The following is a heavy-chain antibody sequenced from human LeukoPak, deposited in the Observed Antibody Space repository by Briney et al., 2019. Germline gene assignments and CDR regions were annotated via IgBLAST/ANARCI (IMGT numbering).Heavy chain of an antibody. CDR1: GFTFSTYA. Sequence: PGGSLRLSCGASGFTFSTYAMAWVRQAPGKGLEWVSSLNDVGGDAYYADSVKRRFTISRDNRKNILFLQMRSLRAEDTAAYYCAKRPSESCANGGWYFDCWGQGTLVTVSS. V-gene: IGHV3-23*01. CDR2: LNDVGGDA. D-gene: IGHD2-8*01. CDR3: AKRPSESCANGGWYFDC. J-gene: IGHJ4*02.